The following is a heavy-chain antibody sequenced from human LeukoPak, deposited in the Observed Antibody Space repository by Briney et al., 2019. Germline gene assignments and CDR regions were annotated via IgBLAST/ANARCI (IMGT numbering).Heavy chain of an antibody. CDR3: ARITKYSSGWLYYFDY. J-gene: IGHJ4*02. CDR2: ISGSGGST. V-gene: IGHV3-23*01. D-gene: IGHD6-19*01. Sequence: QAGGSLRLSCAASGFTFSSYAMSWVRQAPGKGLEWVSAISGSGGSTYYADSVKGRFTISRDNSKNTLYLQMNSLRAEDTAVYYCARITKYSSGWLYYFDYWGQGTLVTVSS. CDR1: GFTFSSYA.